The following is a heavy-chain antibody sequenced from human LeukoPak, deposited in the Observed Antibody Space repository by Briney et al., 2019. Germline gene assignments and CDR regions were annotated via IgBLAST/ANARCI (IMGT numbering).Heavy chain of an antibody. Sequence: GGSLRLSCAASGFTFSSYAMSWVRQAPGKGLEWVSAISGSGGSTYYTDSVKGRFTISRDNSKNTLYLQMNSLRAEDTAVYYCAKDAPILRYFVPERQTAFDIWGQGTMVTVSS. J-gene: IGHJ3*02. CDR3: AKDAPILRYFVPERQTAFDI. CDR2: ISGSGGST. D-gene: IGHD3-9*01. V-gene: IGHV3-23*01. CDR1: GFTFSSYA.